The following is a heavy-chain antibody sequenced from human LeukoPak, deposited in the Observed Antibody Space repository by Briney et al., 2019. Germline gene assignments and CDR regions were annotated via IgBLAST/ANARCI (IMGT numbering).Heavy chain of an antibody. V-gene: IGHV1-18*01. CDR2: ISAYNGNT. Sequence: ASVKVSCKASGYTFTSYGISWVRQAPGQGLEWMGWISAYNGNTNYAQKLQGRVTMTTDTSTSTAYMELRSLRSDDTAVYHCARDFNGGLVVVAGGWFDPWGQGTLVTVSS. CDR3: ARDFNGGLVVVAGGWFDP. D-gene: IGHD2-15*01. CDR1: GYTFTSYG. J-gene: IGHJ5*02.